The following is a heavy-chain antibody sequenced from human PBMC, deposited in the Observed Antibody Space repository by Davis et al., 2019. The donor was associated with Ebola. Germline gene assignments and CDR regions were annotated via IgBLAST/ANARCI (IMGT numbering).Heavy chain of an antibody. CDR3: AKDIRPRDGYFDY. CDR2: ISWNSGSI. CDR1: GFTFSSNA. Sequence: PGGSLRLSCAASGFTFSSNAMSWVRQAPGKGLEWVSGISWNSGSIGYADSVKGRFTISRDNAKNSLYLQMNSLRAEDTALYYCAKDIRPRDGYFDYWGQGTLVTVSS. J-gene: IGHJ4*02. D-gene: IGHD5-24*01. V-gene: IGHV3-9*01.